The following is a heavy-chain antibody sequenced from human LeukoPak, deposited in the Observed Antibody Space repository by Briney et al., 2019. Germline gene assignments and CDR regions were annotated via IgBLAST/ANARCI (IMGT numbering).Heavy chain of an antibody. CDR3: ARDYHCGGGDCSWVDY. CDR1: GGSFSGYY. CDR2: INHSGST. J-gene: IGHJ4*02. D-gene: IGHD2-21*01. V-gene: IGHV4-34*01. Sequence: SETLSLTGAVYGGSFSGYYWSWIRQPPGKGLEWIGEINHSGSTNYNPSLNSRVTVSVDRSKNQFSLKMTSVTAADTAVYYCARDYHCGGGDCSWVDYWGQGTLVTVSS.